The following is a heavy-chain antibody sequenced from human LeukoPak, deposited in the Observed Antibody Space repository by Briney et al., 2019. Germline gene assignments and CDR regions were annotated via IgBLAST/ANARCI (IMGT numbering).Heavy chain of an antibody. J-gene: IGHJ4*02. Sequence: TSETLSLTCTVSGASISGSISGGTYYWNWIRQPAGTGLEWIGRMYNGGTTINYSPSLKSRVTISVDTSKNQFSLNVTSVTAADTAVYYCARIVGATIDYWGQGTLVTV. CDR2: MYNGGTT. V-gene: IGHV4-61*02. CDR1: GASISGSISGGTYY. CDR3: ARIVGATIDY. D-gene: IGHD1-26*01.